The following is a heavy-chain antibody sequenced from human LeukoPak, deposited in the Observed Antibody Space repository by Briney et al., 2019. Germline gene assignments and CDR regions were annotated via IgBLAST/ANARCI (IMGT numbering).Heavy chain of an antibody. CDR3: ARVSSSGWFGWYFDL. CDR2: VNSNGRSA. V-gene: IGHV3-20*04. Sequence: GGSLRLACAASGFNFDDYGMTWVRQIPGKGLEWVAGVNSNGRSAGYAASVRGRFTISRDNAKNSLYLQMNSLRAEDTAVYYCARVSSSGWFGWYFDLWGRGTLVTVSS. D-gene: IGHD6-19*01. J-gene: IGHJ2*01. CDR1: GFNFDDYG.